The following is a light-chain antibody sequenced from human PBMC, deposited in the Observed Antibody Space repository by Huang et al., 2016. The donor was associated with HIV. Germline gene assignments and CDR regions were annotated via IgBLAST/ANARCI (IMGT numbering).Light chain of an antibody. V-gene: IGKV3-15*01. CDR3: QKSNTWPFT. J-gene: IGKJ3*01. Sequence: EIVMTQSPATLSVSPGERVTLSCRASQSVGSNLAWYQQKPGQAPRLRIYGTSTRAKGVPIRFRGSGSGTEFTLTISSLQSEDFAVYYCQKSNTWPFTCGHGAKVDIK. CDR1: QSVGSN. CDR2: GTS.